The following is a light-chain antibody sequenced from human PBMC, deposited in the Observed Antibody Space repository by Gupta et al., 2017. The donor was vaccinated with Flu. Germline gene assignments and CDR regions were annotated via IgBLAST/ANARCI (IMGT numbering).Light chain of an antibody. CDR1: QSLSINN. CDR2: GAS. CDR3: QYYRSSLVT. V-gene: IGKV3-20*01. J-gene: IGKJ3*01. Sequence: EVVLTQSPGTLSLSAGERATLSCRASQSLSINNIAWYQQKPGQAPRLLIFGASGRATGIPDRFSGGGSGTDFYLTISRLEPEDFAVYYCQYYRSSLVTFGPGTKVDL.